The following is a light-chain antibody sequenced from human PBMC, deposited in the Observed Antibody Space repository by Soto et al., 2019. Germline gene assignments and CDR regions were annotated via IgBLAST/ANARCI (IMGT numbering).Light chain of an antibody. Sequence: ETVLTQSPGTLSLSPGESATLSCRASQSVSNKYLVRYQQKPGQAPRLLIHGASSRATGIPDRFSGSGSGTDFTLTINRLEPADSAVYYCQQCGSSPYTFGQGTKLEIK. J-gene: IGKJ2*01. CDR3: QQCGSSPYT. V-gene: IGKV3-20*01. CDR2: GAS. CDR1: QSVSNKY.